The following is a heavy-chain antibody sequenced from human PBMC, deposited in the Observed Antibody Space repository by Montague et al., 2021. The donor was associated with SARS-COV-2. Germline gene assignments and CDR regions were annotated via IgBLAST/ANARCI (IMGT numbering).Heavy chain of an antibody. J-gene: IGHJ4*02. Sequence: SETLSLTCTVSGGSFTAITYYWSWLRQPPGKELNWIGNIVHSGSTYYTPSLIIRVTISVDTSRNAFSLKVNSVTAADTAVYYCGRQKYDFWSGRFPDHFDSGGQGTRVTVPS. D-gene: IGHD3-3*01. CDR1: GGSFTAITYY. V-gene: IGHV4-39*01. CDR3: GRQKYDFWSGRFPDHFDS. CDR2: IVHSGST.